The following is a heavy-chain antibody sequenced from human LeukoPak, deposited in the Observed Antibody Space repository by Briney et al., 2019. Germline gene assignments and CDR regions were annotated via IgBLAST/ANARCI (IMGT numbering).Heavy chain of an antibody. J-gene: IGHJ3*02. CDR1: RYTFTAYY. Sequence: GASVKVSCMASRYTFTAYYMHWVRQAPGQGLEWMGWINPNSGGTNYAQKFQGRVTMTRDTSISTAYMELSRLRSDDTAVYYCERDYYDSSGFGAFDIWGQGTMVTVSS. V-gene: IGHV1-2*02. D-gene: IGHD3-22*01. CDR2: INPNSGGT. CDR3: ERDYYDSSGFGAFDI.